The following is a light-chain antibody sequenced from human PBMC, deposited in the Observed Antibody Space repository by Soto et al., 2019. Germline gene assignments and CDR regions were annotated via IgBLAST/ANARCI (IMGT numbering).Light chain of an antibody. J-gene: IGLJ1*01. CDR2: GNS. V-gene: IGLV1-40*01. CDR1: SSNIGAGYD. Sequence: QSVLTQPPSGSGAQGQRVTISCTGSSSNIGAGYDVHWYQQLPGTAPKLLIYGNSNRPSGVPDRFSGSKSGTSASLAITGLQAEDEADYYCQSYDSSLSGSSVFGTGTKVTXL. CDR3: QSYDSSLSGSSV.